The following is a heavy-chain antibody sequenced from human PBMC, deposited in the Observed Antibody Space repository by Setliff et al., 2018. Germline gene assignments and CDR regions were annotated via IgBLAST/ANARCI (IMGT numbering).Heavy chain of an antibody. J-gene: IGHJ4*02. Sequence: QPGGSLRLSCAASGFSVSSFWMSWVRQAPGKGLEWLASINPHASEKYYVDSVKGRFTISRDNAKNSLSLQMNSLRTEDTAVYYCCGAGTCSYWGQGALVTVSS. D-gene: IGHD3-10*02. CDR1: GFSVSSFW. CDR2: INPHASEK. V-gene: IGHV3-7*01. CDR3: CGAGTCSY.